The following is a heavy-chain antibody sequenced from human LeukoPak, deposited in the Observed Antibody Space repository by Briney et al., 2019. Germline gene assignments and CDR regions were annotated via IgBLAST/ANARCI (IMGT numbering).Heavy chain of an antibody. CDR3: ATDCPHLRNFDWLFDY. CDR1: GGTFSSYA. J-gene: IGHJ4*02. V-gene: IGHV1-69*05. Sequence: GASVKVSCKASGGTFSSYAISWVRQAPGQGLEWMGRIIPIFGTANYAQKFQGRVTITTDESTSTAYMELSSLRSEDTAVYYCATDCPHLRNFDWLFDYWGQGTLVTVSS. D-gene: IGHD3-9*01. CDR2: IIPIFGTA.